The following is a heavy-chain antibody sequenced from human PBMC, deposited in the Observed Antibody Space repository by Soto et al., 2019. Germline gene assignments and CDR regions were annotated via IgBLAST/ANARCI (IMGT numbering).Heavy chain of an antibody. CDR3: ARPFDTSGWYDH. CDR1: GYSFTSYW. V-gene: IGHV5-51*01. Sequence: GESLKISCKVSGYSFTSYWIAGVRQMPGKGLECMGIIYPGDSDTRYSPSFEGQVTISADKSINTAYLQWSSLKASDSAMYYCARPFDTSGWYDHWGQGTLVTVSS. J-gene: IGHJ5*02. D-gene: IGHD6-19*01. CDR2: IYPGDSDT.